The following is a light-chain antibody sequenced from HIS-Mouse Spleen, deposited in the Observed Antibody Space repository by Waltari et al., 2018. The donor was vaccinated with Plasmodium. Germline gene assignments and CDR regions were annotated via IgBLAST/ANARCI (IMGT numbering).Light chain of an antibody. Sequence: AIQLTQSPSSLSASVGDRVTITCRASQGISSALAWYQQIPGKAPKLLIYDASSLQRGVRSRFSGSGSGTDFTLTSSSLQPEDFATDYCQQCNSYPLTFGGGTKVEIK. CDR2: DAS. CDR3: QQCNSYPLT. V-gene: IGKV1-13*02. CDR1: QGISSA. J-gene: IGKJ4*01.